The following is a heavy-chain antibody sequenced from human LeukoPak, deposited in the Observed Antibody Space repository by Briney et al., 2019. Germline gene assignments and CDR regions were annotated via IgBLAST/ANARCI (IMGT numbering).Heavy chain of an antibody. Sequence: ASVKVSCKASGYTFTSYDINWVRQATGQGLEWMGWMNPNSGNTGYAQKFQGRVTMTRNTSISTAYMELSSLRSEDTAVYYCARGRSSWALNYYYYMDVWGKGTTVTISS. CDR3: ARGRSSWALNYYYYMDV. CDR2: MNPNSGNT. V-gene: IGHV1-8*01. D-gene: IGHD6-13*01. CDR1: GYTFTSYD. J-gene: IGHJ6*03.